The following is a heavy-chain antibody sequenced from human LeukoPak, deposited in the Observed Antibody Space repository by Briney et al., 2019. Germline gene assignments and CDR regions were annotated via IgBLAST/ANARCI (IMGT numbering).Heavy chain of an antibody. D-gene: IGHD3-22*01. CDR2: IYYSGST. CDR1: GGSISSSSYY. CDR3: ARNFDSYNAFDI. J-gene: IGHJ3*02. V-gene: IGHV4-39*07. Sequence: SETLSLTCTVSGGSISSSSYYWGWIRQPPGKGLEWIGSIYYSGSTYYNPSLKSRVTISVDTSKNHFSLRLSSVTAADTAVYYCARNFDSYNAFDIWGQGTMVTVSS.